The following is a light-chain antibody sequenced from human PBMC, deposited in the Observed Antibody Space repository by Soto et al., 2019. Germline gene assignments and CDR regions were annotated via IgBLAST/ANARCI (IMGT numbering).Light chain of an antibody. CDR1: QSVGSS. CDR3: QHRSNWPLT. J-gene: IGKJ4*01. CDR2: DTS. Sequence: EIVLTQSPTTLSLSPGQRATLSCRASQSVGSSLAWYQQRPGQSPRLLIYDTSNRATGIPARFSGSGSGTDFTLTISSLDPEDFAVYYCQHRSNWPLTFGGGTKVEIK. V-gene: IGKV3-11*01.